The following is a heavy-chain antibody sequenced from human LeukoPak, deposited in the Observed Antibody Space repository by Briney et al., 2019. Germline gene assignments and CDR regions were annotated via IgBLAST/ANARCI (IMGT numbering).Heavy chain of an antibody. CDR3: AREHDSSGYYDY. D-gene: IGHD3-22*01. CDR2: IYHSGST. J-gene: IGHJ4*02. V-gene: IGHV4-38-2*02. CDR1: GYSISSGYY. Sequence: PSETLSLTCTVSGYSISSGYYWGWIRQPPGKGLEWIGSIYHSGSTYYNPSLKSRVTISVDTSKNQFSLKLSSVTAADTAVYYCAREHDSSGYYDYWGQGTLVTVSS.